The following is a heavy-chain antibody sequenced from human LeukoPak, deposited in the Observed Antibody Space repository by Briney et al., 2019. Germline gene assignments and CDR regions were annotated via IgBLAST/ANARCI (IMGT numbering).Heavy chain of an antibody. CDR2: VSGSGDRM. Sequence: QPGGSLRLSCAASGFTFGSYWMSWVRQAPGKGLEWVATVSGSGDRMYHADSVKGRFTISRDNSKNTIYLQMNSLRAEDTALYYCAKAAAAPGFDFWGQGTLVTVSS. CDR1: GFTFGSYW. D-gene: IGHD6-13*01. CDR3: AKAAAAPGFDF. V-gene: IGHV3-23*01. J-gene: IGHJ4*02.